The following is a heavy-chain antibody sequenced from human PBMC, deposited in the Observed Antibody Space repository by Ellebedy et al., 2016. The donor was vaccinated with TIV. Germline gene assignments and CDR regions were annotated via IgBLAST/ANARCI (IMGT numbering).Heavy chain of an antibody. J-gene: IGHJ6*02. CDR3: AKGTLAAAGLDYYYGMDV. Sequence: GGSLRLSCAASGFTFSSYGMHWVRQAPGKGLEWVAFIRYDGSNKYYADSVKGRFTISRDNSKNTLYLQMNSLRAEDTAVYYCAKGTLAAAGLDYYYGMDVWGQGTTVTVSS. CDR1: GFTFSSYG. CDR2: IRYDGSNK. V-gene: IGHV3-30*02. D-gene: IGHD6-13*01.